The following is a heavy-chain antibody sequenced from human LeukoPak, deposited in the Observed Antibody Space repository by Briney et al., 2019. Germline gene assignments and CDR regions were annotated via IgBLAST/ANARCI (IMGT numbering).Heavy chain of an antibody. J-gene: IGHJ6*03. CDR3: ARGNSGYDFYYYYYYMDV. Sequence: PSETLSLTCTVSGGSISSSSYYWSWIRQPPGKGLEWIGEINHSGSTNYNPSLKSRVTISVDTSKNQFSLKLSSVTAADTAVYYCARGNSGYDFYYYYYYMDVWGKGTTVTVSS. D-gene: IGHD5-12*01. CDR1: GGSISSSSYY. V-gene: IGHV4-39*07. CDR2: INHSGST.